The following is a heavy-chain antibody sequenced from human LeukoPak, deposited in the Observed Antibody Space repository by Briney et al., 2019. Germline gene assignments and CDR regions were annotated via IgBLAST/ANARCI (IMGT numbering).Heavy chain of an antibody. CDR2: ITFSSSRI. CDR1: GFTFSSYS. Sequence: GVSLRLSCAASGFTFSSYSMNWVRQAPGKGLEWVSYITFSSSRIYYADSVRGRFTISRDNAKSSLYLQMNSLRAEDSAVYYCARADKGGYYDSSGYDYWGQGTLVTVSS. V-gene: IGHV3-48*01. J-gene: IGHJ4*02. D-gene: IGHD3-22*01. CDR3: ARADKGGYYDSSGYDY.